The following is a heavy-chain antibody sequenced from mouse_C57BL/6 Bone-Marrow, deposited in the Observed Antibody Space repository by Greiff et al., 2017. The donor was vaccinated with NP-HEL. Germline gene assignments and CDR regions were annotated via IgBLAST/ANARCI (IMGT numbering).Heavy chain of an antibody. CDR1: GYTFTSYG. Sequence: QVQLQQSGAELVRPGASVKLSCKASGYTFTSYGISWVKQRPGQGLEWLGEIFPRSGNTYYNEKFKGKATLTADKSSSTAYMELRSLTTEDTAVYYCAGGLGGYPAWFAYWGKGTLVTVSA. CDR2: IFPRSGNT. V-gene: IGHV1-81*01. D-gene: IGHD2-2*01. J-gene: IGHJ3*01. CDR3: AGGLGGYPAWFAY.